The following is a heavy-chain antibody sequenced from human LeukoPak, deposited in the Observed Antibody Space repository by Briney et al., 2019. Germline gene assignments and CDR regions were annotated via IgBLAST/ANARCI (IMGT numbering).Heavy chain of an antibody. V-gene: IGHV3-7*01. D-gene: IGHD3-3*01. Sequence: GGSLRLSCAASGFTFSSYWMSWVRQALGKGLEWVANIKQDGSEKYYVDSLKGRFTISRDNAKNSLYLQMNSLRAEDTAVYYCARDSAYYDFWSGYSPLDVWGKGTTVTVSS. CDR2: IKQDGSEK. CDR3: ARDSAYYDFWSGYSPLDV. CDR1: GFTFSSYW. J-gene: IGHJ6*04.